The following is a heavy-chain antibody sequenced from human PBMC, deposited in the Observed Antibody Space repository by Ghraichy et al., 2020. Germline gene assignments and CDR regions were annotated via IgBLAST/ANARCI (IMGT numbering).Heavy chain of an antibody. J-gene: IGHJ3*02. CDR3: GKDPNGDYVGAFDI. V-gene: IGHV3-23*01. Sequence: GGSLRLSCVGSGFTFSSYAMSWVRQAPGKGLEWVSGISAGGGNTYYADSLKGRFTISRDNSKNTLSLQMNSLRAEDTALYYCGKDPNGDYVGAFDIWGQGTTVTVSS. CDR2: ISAGGGNT. CDR1: GFTFSSYA. D-gene: IGHD4-17*01.